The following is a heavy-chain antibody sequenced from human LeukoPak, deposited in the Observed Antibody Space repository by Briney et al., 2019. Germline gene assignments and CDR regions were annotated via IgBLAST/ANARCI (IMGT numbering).Heavy chain of an antibody. CDR1: GYTLTELS. J-gene: IGHJ4*02. V-gene: IGHV1-24*01. Sequence: ASVKVSCKVSGYTLTELSMHWVRQAPGKGLEWMGGFGPEDGETIYARKFQGRVTMTEDTSTDTAYMELSSLRSEDTAVYYCATDNPIITMVRGALDYWGQGTLVTVSS. CDR3: ATDNPIITMVRGALDY. CDR2: FGPEDGET. D-gene: IGHD3-10*01.